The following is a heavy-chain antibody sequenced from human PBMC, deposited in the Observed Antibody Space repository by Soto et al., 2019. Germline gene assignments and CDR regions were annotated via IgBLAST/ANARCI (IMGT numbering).Heavy chain of an antibody. Sequence: QVQLVQSGAEVKKPGSSVKVSCKASGGTFSSYAISWVRQAPGQGLEWMGGIIPIFGTANYAQKFQGRVTIPAAEPTGTAYRELSSLSAEEPAVYYCARGGGGGLAFFDYWGQGTLVTVSS. CDR2: IIPIFGTA. J-gene: IGHJ4*02. D-gene: IGHD2-15*01. CDR3: ARGGGGGLAFFDY. V-gene: IGHV1-69*12. CDR1: GGTFSSYA.